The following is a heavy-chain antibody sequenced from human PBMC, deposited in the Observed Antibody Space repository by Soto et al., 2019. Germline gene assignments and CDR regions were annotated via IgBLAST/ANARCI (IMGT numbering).Heavy chain of an antibody. CDR1: GGSIFSSY. V-gene: IGHV4-59*01. D-gene: IGHD2-15*01. CDR2: VYYSGST. Sequence: SETLSLTCTVSGGSIFSSYWTWIRQPPGKGLEWIGNVYYSGSTNYNPSLKSLITISVDTSKNQFSLNLSSVTAADTAVYYCARVPAASSWFGPLGQGTLVTVSP. J-gene: IGHJ5*02. CDR3: ARVPAASSWFGP.